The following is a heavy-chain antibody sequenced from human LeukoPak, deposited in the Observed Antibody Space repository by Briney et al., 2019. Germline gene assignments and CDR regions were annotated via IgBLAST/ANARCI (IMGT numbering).Heavy chain of an antibody. CDR3: ARDSVPAAMGPAMFLCFDY. CDR1: GFNFSSYW. D-gene: IGHD2-2*01. Sequence: GGSLRLSCAASGFNFSSYWMSWVRQAPGKGLEWVANIKQDGSEKYYVDSVKGRFTISRDNAKNSLYLQMNSLRAEDTAVYYCARDSVPAAMGPAMFLCFDYWGQGTLVTVSS. CDR2: IKQDGSEK. V-gene: IGHV3-7*01. J-gene: IGHJ4*02.